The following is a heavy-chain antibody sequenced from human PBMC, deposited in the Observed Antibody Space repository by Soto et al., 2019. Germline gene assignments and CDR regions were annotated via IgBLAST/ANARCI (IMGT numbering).Heavy chain of an antibody. J-gene: IGHJ4*02. CDR3: ARVYLGSFDY. Sequence: EVQLVESGGGFVQPGGFLRLSCAASGFTFSYYAVHWVRKPTGKGLEWVSVIGSAGDTYYPGSVKGRFTISRENAKNSLSLQMNSLRAEDTAVYYCARVYLGSFDYWGQGTLVTVSS. CDR1: GFTFSYYA. CDR2: IGSAGDT. V-gene: IGHV3-13*01. D-gene: IGHD7-27*01.